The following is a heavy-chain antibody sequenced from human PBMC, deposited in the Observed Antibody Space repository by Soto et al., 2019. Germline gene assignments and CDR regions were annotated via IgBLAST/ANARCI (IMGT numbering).Heavy chain of an antibody. CDR3: ASGILEGKGAFDI. CDR2: INHSGST. CDR1: VGSLSFYY. V-gene: IGHV4-34*01. D-gene: IGHD3-3*01. J-gene: IGHJ3*02. Sequence: PGETLSLTCAVYVGSLSFYYGSWIRQPPGKGLEWIGEINHSGSTNYNPSLKSRVTISVDTSKNQFSLKLSSVTAADTAVYYCASGILEGKGAFDIWGQGTMVTVSS.